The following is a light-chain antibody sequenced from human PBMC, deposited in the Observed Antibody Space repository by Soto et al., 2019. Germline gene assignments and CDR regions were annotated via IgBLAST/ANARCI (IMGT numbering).Light chain of an antibody. CDR1: SSNIGSNY. CDR3: AAWADSLRGPNYV. Sequence: QSALTQPPSASGTPGQRVTISCSGSSSNIGSNYVYWYQQLPGTAPKLLIYRNNQRPSGVPDRFSGSKSGTSASLAISGLRSEDEADYYCAAWADSLRGPNYVFGTGTKVTVL. CDR2: RNN. J-gene: IGLJ1*01. V-gene: IGLV1-47*01.